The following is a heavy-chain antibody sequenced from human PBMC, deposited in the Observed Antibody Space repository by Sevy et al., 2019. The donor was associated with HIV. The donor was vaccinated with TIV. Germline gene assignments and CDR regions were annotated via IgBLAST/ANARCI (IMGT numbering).Heavy chain of an antibody. V-gene: IGHV4-38-2*02. CDR3: ARVARFLEWLFRVSTPPHYFDY. CDR1: GYSISSGYY. J-gene: IGHJ4*02. CDR2: LYHSGST. Sequence: SETLSLTCTVSGYSISSGYYWGWIRQPPGKGLEWIGSLYHSGSTYYNPSLQSRVTISVDTSKNQFSLKLSPVTAADTAVYFCARVARFLEWLFRVSTPPHYFDYWGQGTLVTVSS. D-gene: IGHD3-3*01.